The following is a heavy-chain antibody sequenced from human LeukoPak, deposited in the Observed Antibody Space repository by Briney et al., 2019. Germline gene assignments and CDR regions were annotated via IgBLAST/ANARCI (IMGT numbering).Heavy chain of an antibody. CDR1: GFTFNNYG. CDR3: TRGVRPPHCSSTSCYAGYGMDV. Sequence: GGSLRLSCAASGFTFNNYGMHWVRQAPGKGLEGVAVIWYDGCNAYYADSVKGRFTIPRDNSNNTLYLQMNSLRAEDTAVYYCTRGVRPPHCSSTSCYAGYGMDVWGQGTTVTVSS. CDR2: IWYDGCNA. V-gene: IGHV3-33*01. J-gene: IGHJ6*02. D-gene: IGHD2-2*01.